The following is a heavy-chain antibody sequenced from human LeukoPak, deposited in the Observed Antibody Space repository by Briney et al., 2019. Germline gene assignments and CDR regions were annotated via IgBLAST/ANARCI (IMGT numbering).Heavy chain of an antibody. CDR2: IYSGGST. V-gene: IGHV3-66*01. Sequence: GGSLRLSCAASGFTVSSNYMSWVRQAPGKGLEWVSVIYSGGSTYYADSVKGRFTISRDNSKNTLYLQMNSLRAEDTAVYYCASIRYFPSGWFDPWGQGTLVTVSS. CDR3: ASIRYFPSGWFDP. J-gene: IGHJ5*02. CDR1: GFTVSSNY. D-gene: IGHD2/OR15-2a*01.